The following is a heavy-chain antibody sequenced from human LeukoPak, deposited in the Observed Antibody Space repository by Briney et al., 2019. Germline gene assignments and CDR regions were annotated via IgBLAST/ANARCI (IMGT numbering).Heavy chain of an antibody. CDR3: ASKPFWSGPLYYYYGMDV. CDR1: GYTFSTYA. J-gene: IGHJ6*02. Sequence: SVKVSCKASGYTFSTYAMHWVRQAPGQRLEWMGGIIPIFGTANYAQKFQGRVTITADESTSTAYTELSSLRSEDTAVYYCASKPFWSGPLYYYYGMDVWGQGTTVTVSS. D-gene: IGHD3-3*01. V-gene: IGHV1-69*13. CDR2: IIPIFGTA.